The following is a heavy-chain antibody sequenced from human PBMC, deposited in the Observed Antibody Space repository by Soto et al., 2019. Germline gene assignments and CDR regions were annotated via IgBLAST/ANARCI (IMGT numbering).Heavy chain of an antibody. CDR2: INHSGSS. Sequence: QVQLQQWGAGLLKPSETLSLTCAVHGGSFSGFYWTWIPQPPGKGLEWIGEINHSGSSNYNPPLKSRVTMSLDTSRNQFSLSLNSVTAADTAVYYCARMAGPWYFDLWGRGTLVTVSS. J-gene: IGHJ2*01. CDR3: ARMAGPWYFDL. V-gene: IGHV4-34*01. CDR1: GGSFSGFY.